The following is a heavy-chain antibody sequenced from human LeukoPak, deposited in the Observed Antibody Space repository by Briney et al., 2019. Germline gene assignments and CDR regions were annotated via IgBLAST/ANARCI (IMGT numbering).Heavy chain of an antibody. D-gene: IGHD2-2*01. V-gene: IGHV3-64D*09. Sequence: PGGSLRLSCSASGFTFSDYTMHWVRQAPGKGLEYVSALSSKGGITYYADSVKGRFTISRDNSKNTLYLQMSSLRTDDTAVYYCVRPVGYCSGTRCAGFDYWGLGTLVTVSS. CDR1: GFTFSDYT. CDR2: LSSKGGIT. CDR3: VRPVGYCSGTRCAGFDY. J-gene: IGHJ4*02.